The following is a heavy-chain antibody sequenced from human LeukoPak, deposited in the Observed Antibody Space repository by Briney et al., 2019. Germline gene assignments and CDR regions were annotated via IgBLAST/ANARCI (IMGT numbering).Heavy chain of an antibody. J-gene: IGHJ4*02. Sequence: GGSLRLSCAASGFTFSSYAMSWVRQAPGKGLEWVSEISGSGGITYYADSVKGRFTISRDNSKNTMDLQMNSLRAEDTAVYYCAKDLYYDLLMGTFDHWGQGTLVTVSS. CDR3: AKDLYYDLLMGTFDH. V-gene: IGHV3-23*01. CDR2: ISGSGGIT. D-gene: IGHD3-9*01. CDR1: GFTFSSYA.